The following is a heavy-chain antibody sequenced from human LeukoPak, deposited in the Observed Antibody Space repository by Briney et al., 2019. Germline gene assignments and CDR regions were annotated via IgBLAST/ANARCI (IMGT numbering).Heavy chain of an antibody. Sequence: TGGSLRLSCAASGFTFSSYAMSWVRQAPGKGLEWVSAISGSGGSTYYADSVKGRFTISRDNSKNTLYLQMNSLRAEDTAVYYCAKDVGSSSETDFDYWGQGTLVTVSS. CDR2: ISGSGGST. J-gene: IGHJ4*02. V-gene: IGHV3-23*01. CDR3: AKDVGSSSETDFDY. D-gene: IGHD6-6*01. CDR1: GFTFSSYA.